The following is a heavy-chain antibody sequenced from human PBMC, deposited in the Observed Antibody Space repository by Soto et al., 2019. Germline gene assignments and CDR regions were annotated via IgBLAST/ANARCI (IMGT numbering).Heavy chain of an antibody. J-gene: IGHJ4*02. CDR2: IGVAGDT. Sequence: EVQLVESGGGLVQPGGSLRLSRAASGFTFSSYDMHWVRQVAGKGLEWVSAIGVAGDTYYPDSVKGRFTISRENAKNSLYLQMNSLRAEDTAVYYCASGGWGSSWYEGGSRIDYWGQGTLVTVSS. CDR3: ASGGWGSSWYEGGSRIDY. V-gene: IGHV3-13*01. D-gene: IGHD6-13*01. CDR1: GFTFSSYD.